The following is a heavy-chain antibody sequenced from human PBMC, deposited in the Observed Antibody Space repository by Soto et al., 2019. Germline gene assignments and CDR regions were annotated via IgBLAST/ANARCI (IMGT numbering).Heavy chain of an antibody. J-gene: IGHJ2*01. V-gene: IGHV4-30-2*01. CDR3: ARDLYDSSGYLPYWYFDL. Sequence: QLQLQESGSGLVKPSQTLSLPCSVSGGSISSGGYSWSWIRQPPEKGLEWIGYIYHSGSTYYNPSLKIGVTIAVDRSKNQFSLKLSSVTAADTAVYYCARDLYDSSGYLPYWYFDLWGRGTLVTVSS. CDR2: IYHSGST. CDR1: GGSISSGGYS. D-gene: IGHD3-22*01.